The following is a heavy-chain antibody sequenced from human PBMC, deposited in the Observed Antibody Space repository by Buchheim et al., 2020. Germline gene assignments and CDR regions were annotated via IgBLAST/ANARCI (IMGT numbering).Heavy chain of an antibody. CDR1: GGSISSDDYY. J-gene: IGHJ4*02. CDR3: ARDINGRADY. D-gene: IGHD3-10*01. CDR2: IYYSGST. V-gene: IGHV4-30-4*01. Sequence: QVQLQESGPGLVKPSQTLSLTCTVSGGSISSDDYYWSWIRQPPGKGLEWIGYIYYSGSTYYNPSLKSRLTISGDTSRNQFSLKLSSVTAADTAVYYCARDINGRADYWGQGTL.